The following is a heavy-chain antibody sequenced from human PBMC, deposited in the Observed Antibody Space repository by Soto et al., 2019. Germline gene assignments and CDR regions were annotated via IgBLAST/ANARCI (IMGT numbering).Heavy chain of an antibody. J-gene: IGHJ4*02. CDR1: VYTFTGYY. D-gene: IGHD6-13*01. CDR2: INPNSGGT. Sequence: GASVKFSCKASVYTFTGYYMHWVRQAPGQGLEWMGWINPNSGGTNYAQKFQGRVTMTRDTSISTAYMELSRLRSDDTAVYYCARSRAKGSSTDYWGQGTLVTVSS. V-gene: IGHV1-2*02. CDR3: ARSRAKGSSTDY.